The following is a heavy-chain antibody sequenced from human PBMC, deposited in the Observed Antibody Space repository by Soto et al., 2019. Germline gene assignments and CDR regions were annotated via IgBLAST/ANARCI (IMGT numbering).Heavy chain of an antibody. J-gene: IGHJ4*02. D-gene: IGHD4-17*01. CDR3: ARDGVGGTVLFGYLDY. CDR2: IRGNGSNI. Sequence: PGGSLRLSCAASGFTFSSYAMSLVCQAQGKGLEWVAVIRGNGSNIHYADSVKGRFTISRDNSKNTLYLQMDSLRAEDTAVYYCARDGVGGTVLFGYLDYWGQGALVTVSS. V-gene: IGHV3-23*01. CDR1: GFTFSSYA.